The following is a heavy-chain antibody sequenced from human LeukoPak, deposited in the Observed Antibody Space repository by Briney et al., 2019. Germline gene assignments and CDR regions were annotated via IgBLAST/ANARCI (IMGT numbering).Heavy chain of an antibody. J-gene: IGHJ4*02. CDR1: GFNFDDYA. CDR3: AKSNYYDILTGYCDY. V-gene: IGHV3-9*01. Sequence: HPGGSLRLSCGVSGFNFDDYAMHWVRQAPGKGLEWVSGISWNSGSIGYADSVKGRFTISRDNAKNSLYLQMNSLRAEDTALYYCAKSNYYDILTGYCDYWGQGTLVTVSS. D-gene: IGHD3-9*01. CDR2: ISWNSGSI.